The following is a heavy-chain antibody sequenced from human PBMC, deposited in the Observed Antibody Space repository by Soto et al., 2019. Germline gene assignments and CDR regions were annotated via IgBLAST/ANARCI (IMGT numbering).Heavy chain of an antibody. CDR2: MRSKADNYET. CDR1: GFTFSASH. J-gene: IGHJ4*02. V-gene: IGHV3-73*01. CDR3: ARQTVSCHDF. D-gene: IGHD2-2*01. Sequence: EVQLVESGGGSVQPGESLKLSCSTSGFTFSASHMHWVRQAPGKGLEWVGHMRSKADNYETAYGASVRGRFTVSRDDSKNTAYLQMDRLKAEDTAVYYCARQTVSCHDFWGQGTLVNVSS.